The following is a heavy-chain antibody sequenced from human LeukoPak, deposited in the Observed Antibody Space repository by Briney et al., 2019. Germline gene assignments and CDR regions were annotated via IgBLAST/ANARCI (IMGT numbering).Heavy chain of an antibody. CDR1: GDSVSSNSAA. CDR3: ARGSIAVAVRYNWFDP. CDR2: TYYRSKWYN. J-gene: IGHJ5*02. D-gene: IGHD6-19*01. V-gene: IGHV6-1*01. Sequence: SQTLSLTCAISGDSVSSNSAAWNWIRQSPSRGLEWLGRTYYRSKWYNDYAVSVKSRITINPDTSKNQFSLQLNSVTPEDTAVYYCARGSIAVAVRYNWFDPWGQGTLVTVSS.